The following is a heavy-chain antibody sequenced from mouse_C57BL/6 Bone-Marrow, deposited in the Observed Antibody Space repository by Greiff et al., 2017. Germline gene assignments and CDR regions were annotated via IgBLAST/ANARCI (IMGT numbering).Heavy chain of an antibody. CDR2: IDPEDGET. J-gene: IGHJ2*01. V-gene: IGHV14-2*01. CDR3: ASLLDY. CDR1: GFNIKDYY. Sequence: EVKLMESGAELVKPGASVKLSCTASGFNIKDYYMHWVKQRTEQGLEWIGRIDPEDGETKYAPTFQGKATITADTSSITAYLQLSSLTSEDTAVCYCASLLDYWGQGTTLTVSS.